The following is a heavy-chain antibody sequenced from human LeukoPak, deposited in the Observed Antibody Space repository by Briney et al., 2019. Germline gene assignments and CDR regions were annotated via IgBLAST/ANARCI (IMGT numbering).Heavy chain of an antibody. D-gene: IGHD1-7*01. CDR1: GYTFTSYS. CDR2: INPSGGST. J-gene: IGHJ5*02. Sequence: ASVKVSCKASGYTFTSYSMHCVRQAPGQGLEWMGIINPSGGSTSYAQRFQGRVTMTRDMSTSTVYMELRSLRSEDTAVYYCARGITGTTDWFDPWGQGTLVTVSS. V-gene: IGHV1-46*01. CDR3: ARGITGTTDWFDP.